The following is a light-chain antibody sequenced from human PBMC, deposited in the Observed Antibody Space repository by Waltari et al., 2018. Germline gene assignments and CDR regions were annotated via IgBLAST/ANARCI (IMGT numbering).Light chain of an antibody. Sequence: QSALTQPASVSGCPGQSITIPCTVTRSDVGAYNYVSGYQPPPGKAPKLMVYDVTNRPSGVSNRFSGSKSDNTASLTISGLQAEDEADYYCSSYTSSSTLAFGGGTKLTVL. CDR1: RSDVGAYNY. V-gene: IGLV2-14*03. CDR3: SSYTSSSTLA. J-gene: IGLJ2*01. CDR2: DVT.